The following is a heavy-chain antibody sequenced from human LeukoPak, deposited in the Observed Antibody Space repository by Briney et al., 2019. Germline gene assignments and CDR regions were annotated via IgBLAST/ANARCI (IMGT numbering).Heavy chain of an antibody. D-gene: IGHD3-3*01. CDR2: INHSGKT. CDR3: ARGLRSVAGAFDI. Sequence: PSETLSLTCAVSGGYFSGYYWSWIRQSPGKGLEWIGEINHSGKTNYNPSLKSRVTISVDTSKNQFSLKLSSVTAADTAVYYCARGLRSVAGAFDIWGQGTMVTVSS. CDR1: GGYFSGYY. V-gene: IGHV4-34*01. J-gene: IGHJ3*02.